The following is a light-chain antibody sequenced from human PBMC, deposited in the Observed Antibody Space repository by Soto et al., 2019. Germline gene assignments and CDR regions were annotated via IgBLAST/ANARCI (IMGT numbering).Light chain of an antibody. CDR3: QQYNDSPT. V-gene: IGKV3-15*01. CDR2: GAS. Sequence: EIVMTQSPAGLSASPGERATLSCRASQSISKNLAWYQQKPGQAPRLLIYGASIRATGVPARFSGSGSGTEFTLTINRLHSDDFVVYFCQQYNDSPTFGQGTKVEI. J-gene: IGKJ1*01. CDR1: QSISKN.